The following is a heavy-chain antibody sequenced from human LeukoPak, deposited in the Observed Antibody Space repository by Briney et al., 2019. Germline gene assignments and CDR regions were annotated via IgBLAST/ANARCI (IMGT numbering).Heavy chain of an antibody. D-gene: IGHD1-26*01. Sequence: SETLSLTCTVSGGSISSYYWSWIRQPPGKGLEWIGYIYYSGSTNYNPSLKSRVTISVDTSKNQFSLKLSSVTAADTAVYYCARDLLFVIPSGATRAFDIWGQGTMVTVSS. CDR1: GGSISSYY. CDR3: ARDLLFVIPSGATRAFDI. CDR2: IYYSGST. J-gene: IGHJ3*02. V-gene: IGHV4-59*01.